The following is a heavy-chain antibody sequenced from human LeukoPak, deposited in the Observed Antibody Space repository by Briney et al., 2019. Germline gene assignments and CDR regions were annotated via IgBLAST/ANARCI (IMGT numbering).Heavy chain of an antibody. CDR1: GDSVSSAGYH. V-gene: IGHV4-61*08. J-gene: IGHJ4*02. Sequence: SETLFLTCSVSGDSVSSAGYHWSWIRQAPGKGLEWIGHSGSPSYNPSLKSRVMISIDASKNQFSLKVSTVTAADTAVYYCTTYYVGEGGRGHWGPGTLVTVSS. CDR2: SGSP. D-gene: IGHD2-21*01. CDR3: TTYYVGEGGRGH.